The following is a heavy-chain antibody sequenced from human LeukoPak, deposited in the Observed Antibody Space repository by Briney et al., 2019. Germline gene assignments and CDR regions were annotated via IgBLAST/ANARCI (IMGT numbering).Heavy chain of an antibody. CDR3: ARDLLVVGATYWFDL. D-gene: IGHD1-26*01. V-gene: IGHV1-18*01. J-gene: IGHJ5*02. CDR2: ISAYNGNT. Sequence: GASVKVSCKASGYTFTSYGISWVRQAPGQGLELMGVISAYNGNTNYAQKLQGRVTMTTDTSTSTAYMELRSLRSDDTAVYYCARDLLVVGATYWFDLWGQGTLVTVSS. CDR1: GYTFTSYG.